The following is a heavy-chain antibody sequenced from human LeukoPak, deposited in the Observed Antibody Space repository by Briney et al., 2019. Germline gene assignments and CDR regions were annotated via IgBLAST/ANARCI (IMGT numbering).Heavy chain of an antibody. V-gene: IGHV3-21*01. D-gene: IGHD6-6*01. J-gene: IGHJ5*02. CDR1: GFTFSSYS. CDR3: ASSSPARSALGWFDP. Sequence: GGSLRLSCAASGFTFSSYSMNWVRQAPGKGLEWVSSISSSSSYIYYADSVKGRFTISRENAKNSLYLQMNSLRAEDTAVYYCASSSPARSALGWFDPWGQGTLVTVSS. CDR2: ISSSSSYI.